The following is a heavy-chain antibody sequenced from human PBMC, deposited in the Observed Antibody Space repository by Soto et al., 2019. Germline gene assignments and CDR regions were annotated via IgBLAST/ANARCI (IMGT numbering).Heavy chain of an antibody. Sequence: EVQLLESGGGLVQPGGSLRLSCAASGFTFSSYYMSWVRQAPGKGLEWISVISGSVDETYYADSVEGRFTISRDNYKSNLYLHMNSLRADDTAVYYCARDPRHFDYWGQGNLVNVSS. CDR3: ARDPRHFDY. V-gene: IGHV3-23*01. CDR1: GFTFSSYY. J-gene: IGHJ4*02. CDR2: ISGSVDET.